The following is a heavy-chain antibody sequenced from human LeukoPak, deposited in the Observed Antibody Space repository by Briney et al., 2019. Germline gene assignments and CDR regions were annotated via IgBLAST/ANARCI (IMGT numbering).Heavy chain of an antibody. CDR3: AGLDITMIGGV. Sequence: GGSLRLSCAASGFTFSSYEMNWVRQAPGKGLEWVSYISSSGSTIYYADSVKGRFTISRDNAKNSLYLQMNSLRAEDTAVYYCAGLDITMIGGVWGKGTTGTSSA. CDR2: ISSSGSTI. CDR1: GFTFSSYE. J-gene: IGHJ6*04. V-gene: IGHV3-48*03. D-gene: IGHD3-10*02.